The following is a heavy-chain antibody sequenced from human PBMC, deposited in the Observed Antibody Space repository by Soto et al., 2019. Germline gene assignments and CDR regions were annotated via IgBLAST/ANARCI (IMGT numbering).Heavy chain of an antibody. V-gene: IGHV3-33*01. Sequence: QVQLVESGGGVVQPGRSLRLSCAASGFTFSNYGMHWVRQAPGKGLEWVAVTWYDGSNKYYADSVKGRFTISRDNSKNTLYLQMNSLRAEDTAVYYCARDGVGYYDSSGYSAYFQHWGQGTLVTVSS. CDR3: ARDGVGYYDSSGYSAYFQH. CDR2: TWYDGSNK. J-gene: IGHJ1*01. D-gene: IGHD3-22*01. CDR1: GFTFSNYG.